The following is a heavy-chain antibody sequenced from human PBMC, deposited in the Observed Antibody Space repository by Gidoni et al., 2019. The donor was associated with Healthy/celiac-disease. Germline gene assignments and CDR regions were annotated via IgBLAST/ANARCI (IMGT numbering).Heavy chain of an antibody. D-gene: IGHD3-16*01. CDR2: ISGSGGST. CDR1: GFTFSSYA. V-gene: IGHV3-23*01. J-gene: IGHJ4*02. CDR3: AKGGGRIRYYFDY. Sequence: AASGFTFSSYAMSWVRQAPGKGLEWVSAISGSGGSTYYADSVTGRFTIFRDNSKTTLYLQMNSLRAEDTAVYYCAKGGGRIRYYFDYWGQGTLVTVSS.